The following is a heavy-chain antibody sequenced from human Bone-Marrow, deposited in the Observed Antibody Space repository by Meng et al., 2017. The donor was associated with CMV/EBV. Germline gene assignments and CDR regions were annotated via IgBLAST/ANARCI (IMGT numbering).Heavy chain of an antibody. V-gene: IGHV3-21*01. CDR2: ISSSSSYI. Sequence: GESLKISCAASGFTFSSYWRSWVRQAPGKGLEWVSSISSSSSYIYYADSVKGRFTIPRDNAKNSLYLQMNSLRAEDKAVYYSARDRYTIFGVVNLAVALAYYYGMDVWGQGTTVTVSS. CDR3: ARDRYTIFGVVNLAVALAYYYGMDV. D-gene: IGHD3-3*01. CDR1: GFTFSSYW. J-gene: IGHJ6*02.